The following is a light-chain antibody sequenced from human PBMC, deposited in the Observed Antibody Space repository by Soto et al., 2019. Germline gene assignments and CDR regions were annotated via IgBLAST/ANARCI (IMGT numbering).Light chain of an antibody. V-gene: IGKV3-20*01. Sequence: VVLTQSPGTLSLSPGERATLSCRASQTVRNNYLAWYQQKPGQAPRLLIYDASSRATGIPDRFSGGGSGTEFTLTISSLQSEDFAVYYCQQYNEWPLTFGGGTKVDIK. CDR3: QQYNEWPLT. CDR2: DAS. CDR1: QTVRNNY. J-gene: IGKJ4*01.